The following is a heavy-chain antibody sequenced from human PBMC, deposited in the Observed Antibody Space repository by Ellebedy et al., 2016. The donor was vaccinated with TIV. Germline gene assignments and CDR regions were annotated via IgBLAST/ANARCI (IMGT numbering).Heavy chain of an antibody. J-gene: IGHJ3*02. CDR3: ATDGSYGDYRFPTHAFEI. CDR2: ISGSSLTT. D-gene: IGHD4-17*01. V-gene: IGHV3-48*04. CDR1: GFTFSPYS. Sequence: GGSLRLSCAASGFTFSPYSMNWVRQAPGKGLEWVSYISGSSLTTFYADSVKGRFTISRDNAESSLYLQMNSLRVEDTAVYYCATDGSYGDYRFPTHAFEIWGQGTMVTVSS.